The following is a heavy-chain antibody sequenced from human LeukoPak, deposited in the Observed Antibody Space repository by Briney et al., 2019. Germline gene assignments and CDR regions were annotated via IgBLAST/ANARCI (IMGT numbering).Heavy chain of an antibody. J-gene: IGHJ3*02. CDR2: ISGSGGRT. CDR1: GFTFSSYA. CDR3: AKHRPSITGTTAGAFDI. Sequence: GGSLRLSSAASGFTFSSYAMSWVRQAPGKGLEWVSVISGSGGRTSYADSVKGRFTVSRDNSKNTLYLQMNSLRAEDTAVYYCAKHRPSITGTTAGAFDIWGQGTMVTVSS. V-gene: IGHV3-23*01. D-gene: IGHD1-7*01.